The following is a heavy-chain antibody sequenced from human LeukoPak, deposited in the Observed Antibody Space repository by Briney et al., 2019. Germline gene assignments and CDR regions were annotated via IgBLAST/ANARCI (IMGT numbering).Heavy chain of an antibody. V-gene: IGHV1-8*01. Sequence: ASVKVSCKASGYTFTSYDINWVRQATGQGLEWMGWMNPNSGNTGYAQKFQGRVTMTRNTSISTAYMELSSLRSEDTAVYYCARGHRDYYDSSGYYYVAFDIWGQGTMVTVSS. CDR1: GYTFTSYD. D-gene: IGHD3-22*01. CDR3: ARGHRDYYDSSGYYYVAFDI. J-gene: IGHJ3*02. CDR2: MNPNSGNT.